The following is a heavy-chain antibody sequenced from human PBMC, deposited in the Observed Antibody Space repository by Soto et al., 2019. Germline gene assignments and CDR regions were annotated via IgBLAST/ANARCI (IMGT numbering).Heavy chain of an antibody. V-gene: IGHV3-11*01. J-gene: IGHJ6*03. D-gene: IGHD6-19*01. Sequence: QVQLVESGGGLVKPGGSLRLSCEASGFTLSDYYMTWIRQAPGKGLEWISYISSSATIIYYADSVKGRFTISRDNARTSLYRQMNGLGADDTAVYYCGGAVKQLLVGGDYYYYYMDVWGKGTTVTVSS. CDR3: GGAVKQLLVGGDYYYYYMDV. CDR2: ISSSATII. CDR1: GFTLSDYY.